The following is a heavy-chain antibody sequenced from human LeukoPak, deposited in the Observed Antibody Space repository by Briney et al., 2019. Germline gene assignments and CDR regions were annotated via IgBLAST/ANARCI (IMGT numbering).Heavy chain of an antibody. D-gene: IGHD4-17*01. CDR2: IIPIFGTA. CDR1: GGTFSSYA. J-gene: IGHJ4*02. CDR3: ASGMTTVTTRQFDY. Sequence: SVNVSCKASGGTFSSYAISWVRQAPGQGLEWMGGIIPIFGTANYAQKFQGRVTIAADKSTSTAYMELSSLRSEDTAVYYCASGMTTVTTRQFDYWGQGTLVTVSS. V-gene: IGHV1-69*06.